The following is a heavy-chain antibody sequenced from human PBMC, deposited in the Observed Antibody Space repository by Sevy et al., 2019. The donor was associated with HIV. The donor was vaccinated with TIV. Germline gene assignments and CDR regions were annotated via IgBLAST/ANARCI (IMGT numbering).Heavy chain of an antibody. CDR2: IWYDGSNK. Sequence: GESLKISCAASGFTFSSSGMHWVRQAPGKGLEWVAVIWYDGSNKYYADSVKGRFTISRDNSNNTLYLQMNSLRAEDTAVYYCARDGSGSYSYFDYWGQGTLVTVSS. CDR3: ARDGSGSYSYFDY. V-gene: IGHV3-33*01. D-gene: IGHD1-26*01. J-gene: IGHJ4*02. CDR1: GFTFSSSG.